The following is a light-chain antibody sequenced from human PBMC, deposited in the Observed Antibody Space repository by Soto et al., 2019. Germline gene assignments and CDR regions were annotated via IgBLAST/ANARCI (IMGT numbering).Light chain of an antibody. J-gene: IGKJ3*01. Sequence: DVQMTQSPSTLSASVGDRVTITCRASQSINSGLAWYQQKPGKAPDLLIYETSSLESGVPSRFSGSASGTEFTLTISSLQPDDFATYYCQQANTFPITFGPGTRLDIK. V-gene: IGKV1-5*03. CDR2: ETS. CDR3: QQANTFPIT. CDR1: QSINSG.